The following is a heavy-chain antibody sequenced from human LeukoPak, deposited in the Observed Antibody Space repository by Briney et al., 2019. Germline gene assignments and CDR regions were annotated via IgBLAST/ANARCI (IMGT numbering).Heavy chain of an antibody. CDR1: GGSFSGYY. CDR3: ARLDGNLDAFDI. Sequence: PSETLSLTCAVYGGSFSGYYWSWIRQPPGKGLEWIGEINHSGSTNYNPSLKSRVTISVDTSKSQFSLRLSSVTAADTAVYYCARLDGNLDAFDIWGQGTMVTVSS. V-gene: IGHV4-34*01. CDR2: INHSGST. J-gene: IGHJ3*02. D-gene: IGHD1-14*01.